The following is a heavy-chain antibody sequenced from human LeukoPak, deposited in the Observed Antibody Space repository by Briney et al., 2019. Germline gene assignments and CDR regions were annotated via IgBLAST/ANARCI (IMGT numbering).Heavy chain of an antibody. J-gene: IGHJ6*02. V-gene: IGHV3-15*07. Sequence: PGGSLRLSCAASGFTFSNAWMNWVRQAPGKGLEWVGRIKSKTDGGTTDYAAPVKGRFTISRDDSKNTLYLQMNSPKTEDTAVYYCTTGLEVRDTAMPDYYYYGMDVWGQGTTVTVSS. CDR1: GFTFSNAW. D-gene: IGHD5-18*01. CDR3: TTGLEVRDTAMPDYYYYGMDV. CDR2: IKSKTDGGTT.